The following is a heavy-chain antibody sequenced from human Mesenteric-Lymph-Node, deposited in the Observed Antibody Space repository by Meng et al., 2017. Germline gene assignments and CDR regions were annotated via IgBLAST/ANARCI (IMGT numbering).Heavy chain of an antibody. Sequence: SETLSLTCTVSGGSISSGSYYWSWIRQPAGKGLEWIGRIYTSGSTNYNPSLKSRVTISVDTSKNQFSLKLSSVTAADTAVYYCARDYSGYEKQLYYYYGMDVWGQGTTVTVSS. CDR2: IYTSGST. V-gene: IGHV4-61*02. CDR1: GGSISSGSYY. CDR3: ARDYSGYEKQLYYYYGMDV. J-gene: IGHJ6*02. D-gene: IGHD5-12*01.